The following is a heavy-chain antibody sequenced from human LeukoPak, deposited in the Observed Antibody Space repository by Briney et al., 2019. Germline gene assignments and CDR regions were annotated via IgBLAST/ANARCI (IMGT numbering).Heavy chain of an antibody. J-gene: IGHJ4*02. CDR3: ARTKWLVRRPGDFDY. CDR2: ISSSGSTI. D-gene: IGHD6-19*01. CDR1: GFTFSSYE. V-gene: IGHV3-48*03. Sequence: GGSLRLSCAASGFTFSSYEMNWVRQAPGKGLEWVSYISSSGSTIYYADSVKGRFTISRDNAKNSLYLQMNSLGAEDTAVYYCARTKWLVRRPGDFDYWGQGTLVTVSS.